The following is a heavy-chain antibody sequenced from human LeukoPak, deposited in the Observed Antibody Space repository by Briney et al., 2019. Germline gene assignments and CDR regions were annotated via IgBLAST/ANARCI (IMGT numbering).Heavy chain of an antibody. CDR3: AKDTADGYYDSSGYYPYYFDY. D-gene: IGHD3-22*01. J-gene: IGHJ4*02. V-gene: IGHV3-9*01. CDR2: ISWNSGSI. Sequence: GGSLRLSCAASGFTFSSYSINWVRQAPGKGLEWVSGISWNSGSIGYADSVKGRFTISRDNAKNSLYLQMNSLRAEDTALYYCAKDTADGYYDSSGYYPYYFDYWGQGTLVTVSS. CDR1: GFTFSSYS.